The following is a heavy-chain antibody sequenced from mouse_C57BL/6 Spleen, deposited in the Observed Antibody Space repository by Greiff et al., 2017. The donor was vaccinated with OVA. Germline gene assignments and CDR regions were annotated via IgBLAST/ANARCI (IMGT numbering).Heavy chain of an antibody. V-gene: IGHV12-3*01. CDR3: AGDKSLFAY. Sequence: QVQLQQSGPGLVKPSQSLFLTCSITGFPITSGYYWFWIRQPPGKPLEWMGYITHSGETFYNPSLQSPISITRETSKNQFFLQLNSVTTEDTAMYYFAGDKSLFAYWGQGTLVTVSA. CDR1: GFPITSGYY. CDR2: ITHSGET. J-gene: IGHJ3*01.